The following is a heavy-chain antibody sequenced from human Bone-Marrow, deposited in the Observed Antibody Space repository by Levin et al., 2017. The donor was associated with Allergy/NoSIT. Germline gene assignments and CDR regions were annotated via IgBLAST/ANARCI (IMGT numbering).Heavy chain of an antibody. CDR2: IYPGDSDT. D-gene: IGHD2-8*02. Sequence: GESLKISCKGSGYSFTSYWIGWVRQMPGKGLEWMGIIYPGDSDTRYSPSFQGQVTISADKSISTAYLQWSSLKASDTAMYYCARPSDCTGGVCLQGGVDYWGQGTLVTVSS. CDR3: ARPSDCTGGVCLQGGVDY. CDR1: GYSFTSYW. V-gene: IGHV5-51*01. J-gene: IGHJ4*02.